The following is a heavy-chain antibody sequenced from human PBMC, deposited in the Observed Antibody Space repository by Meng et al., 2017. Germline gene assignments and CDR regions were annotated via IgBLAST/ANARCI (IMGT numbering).Heavy chain of an antibody. CDR2: IYHSGST. CDR3: ARDRGAVAGTNFDY. Sequence: QVQLQESGPGLVKPSGTLSLPCAGSGGSISSSNWWSWVRQPPGKGLEWIGEIYHSGSTNYNPSLKSRVTISVDKSKNQFSLKLSSVTAADTAVYYCARDRGAVAGTNFDYWGQGTLVTVSS. V-gene: IGHV4-4*02. CDR1: GGSISSSNW. J-gene: IGHJ4*02. D-gene: IGHD6-19*01.